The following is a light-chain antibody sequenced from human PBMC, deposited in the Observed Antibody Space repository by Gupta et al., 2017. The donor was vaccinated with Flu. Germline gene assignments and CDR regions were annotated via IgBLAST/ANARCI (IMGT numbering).Light chain of an antibody. Sequence: SYELTQAPSVSVAPGQTAQITCSGDALPKHYAYWYQQKPGQAPILIIYKDTKRPSGIPERFSGSNSGRTVTLTISEVQAEDDANYDGQSADTSGAYWVFGGGTNLAVL. CDR1: ALPKHY. CDR3: QSADTSGAYWV. J-gene: IGLJ3*02. V-gene: IGLV3-25*03. CDR2: KDT.